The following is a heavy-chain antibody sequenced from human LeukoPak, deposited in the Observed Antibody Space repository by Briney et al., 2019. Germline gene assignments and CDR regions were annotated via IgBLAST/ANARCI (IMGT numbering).Heavy chain of an antibody. J-gene: IGHJ4*02. D-gene: IGHD2-15*01. V-gene: IGHV1-69*05. CDR3: GRKAGDCGGNSCYSIDY. CDR2: IIPIFGTA. Sequence: SVKVSYKAFGGSFSSEAISWVRQAPGQGLEWMGGIIPIFGTANYAQKFQGRVTITTDESTSTAYMEVSSLRSEDTAVYYCGRKAGDCGGNSCYSIDYWGQGTLVTVSS. CDR1: GGSFSSEA.